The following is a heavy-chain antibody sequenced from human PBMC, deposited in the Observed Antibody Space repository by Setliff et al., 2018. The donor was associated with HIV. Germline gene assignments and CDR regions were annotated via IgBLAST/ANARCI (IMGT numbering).Heavy chain of an antibody. CDR1: GGSFRSSA. V-gene: IGHV1-69*13. Sequence: VASVKVSCKASGGSFRSSAISWVRQAPGQGLEWMGGIIPVFGTTKYAQKFQGRLTITADESTSTAYMELTSLRSEDTAVYYCASGSHGEGATDYWGLGTLVTVSS. D-gene: IGHD1-26*01. CDR2: IIPVFGTT. CDR3: ASGSHGEGATDY. J-gene: IGHJ4*02.